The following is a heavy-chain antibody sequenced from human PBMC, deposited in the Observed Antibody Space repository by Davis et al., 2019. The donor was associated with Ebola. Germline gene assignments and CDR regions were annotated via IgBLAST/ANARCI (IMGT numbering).Heavy chain of an antibody. Sequence: AASVKVSCKASGYTFTSYGISWVRQAPGQGLEWMGWISAYNGNTNYAQKLQGRVTMTTDTSTSTAYMELRSLRSDDTAVYYCARDRAGIITFGGVYDYWGQGTLVTVSS. CDR3: ARDRAGIITFGGVYDY. CDR1: GYTFTSYG. J-gene: IGHJ4*02. CDR2: ISAYNGNT. D-gene: IGHD3-16*01. V-gene: IGHV1-18*01.